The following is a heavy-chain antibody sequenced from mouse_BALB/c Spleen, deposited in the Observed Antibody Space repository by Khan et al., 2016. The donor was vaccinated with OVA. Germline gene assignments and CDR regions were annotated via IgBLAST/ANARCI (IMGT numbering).Heavy chain of an antibody. CDR3: AKFTPYYYSMDY. J-gene: IGHJ4*01. CDR2: IWGYGST. D-gene: IGHD1-1*01. V-gene: IGHV2-3*01. CDR1: GFSLSSNG. Sequence: QMQLKESVPGLVAPSQSLSITCTVSGFSLSSNGVSWVRQPPGKGLEWLGVIWGYGSTHYHSTLKSRLIISKDTSKSQVFLKLNSLQTDDTATYYCAKFTPYYYSMDYWGQGTSVTVSS.